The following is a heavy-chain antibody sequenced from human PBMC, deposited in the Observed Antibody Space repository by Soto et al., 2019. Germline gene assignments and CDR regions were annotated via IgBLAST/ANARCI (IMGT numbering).Heavy chain of an antibody. J-gene: IGHJ4*02. CDR2: IWYYGSNN. CDR1: LLKFSRYG. CDR3: VRTTYLSESRVYTSCFYG. Sequence: LGGPLEIWTAASLLKFSRYGMQCVRTDYGKGLEWVAVIWYYGSNNYYSHSVNGRFTTSRDESKNAVYMQINSLKTKDTAVYYCVRTTYLSESRVYTSCFYGGGQGTRVTVS. V-gene: IGHV3-33*01. D-gene: IGHD3-22*01.